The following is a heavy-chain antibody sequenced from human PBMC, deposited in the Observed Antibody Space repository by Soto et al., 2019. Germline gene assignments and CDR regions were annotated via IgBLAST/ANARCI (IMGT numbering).Heavy chain of an antibody. V-gene: IGHV4-31*03. CDR3: ARWVGATSFDF. J-gene: IGHJ4*02. CDR2: IYYSGST. CDR1: GGSISSGGYY. Sequence: QVQLQESGPGLVKPSQTLSLTCTVSGGSISSGGYYWSWIRQHPGKGLEWIGYIYYSGSTYYNPSHKSRVTTAVGTSKKQFSLKLSSVTAADTAVYYCARWVGATSFDFWGPVTLVTVSS. D-gene: IGHD1-26*01.